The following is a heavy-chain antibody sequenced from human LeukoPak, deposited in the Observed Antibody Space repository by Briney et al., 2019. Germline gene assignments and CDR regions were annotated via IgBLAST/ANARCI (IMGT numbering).Heavy chain of an antibody. CDR2: ITSSGDNA. V-gene: IGHV3-23*01. Sequence: KTGGFLRLSCAASGFTFSSYAMNWVRQAPGKGLEWVSGITSSGDNAYYADSVKGRFTISRDNSKKTLWLQLNSLRVEDTAVYYCAKDRVAIFGVVTTHWFDPWGQGTLVTVSS. CDR3: AKDRVAIFGVVTTHWFDP. CDR1: GFTFSSYA. J-gene: IGHJ5*02. D-gene: IGHD3-3*01.